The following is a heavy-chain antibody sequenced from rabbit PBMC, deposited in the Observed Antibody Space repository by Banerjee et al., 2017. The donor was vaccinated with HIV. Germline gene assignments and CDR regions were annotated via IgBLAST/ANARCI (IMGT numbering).Heavy chain of an antibody. J-gene: IGHJ4*01. Sequence: QSLEESGGDLVKPEGSLTLTCTASGFSFSSSYYMCWVRQAPGKGLEWIACIYAGSSGGTYYASWAKGRFTISKTSSTTVTLQMTSLTAADTATYFCVRGLISGRGYYLNLWGPGTLVTVS. CDR1: GFSFSSSYY. D-gene: IGHD1-1*01. CDR3: VRGLISGRGYYLNL. V-gene: IGHV1S40*01. CDR2: IYAGSSGGT.